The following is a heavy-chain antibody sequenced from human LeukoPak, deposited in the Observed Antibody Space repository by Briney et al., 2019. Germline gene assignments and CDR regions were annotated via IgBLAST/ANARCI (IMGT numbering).Heavy chain of an antibody. D-gene: IGHD3-22*01. V-gene: IGHV3-21*01. CDR3: ARDTYDSSGYYYDPFDY. Sequence: GGSLRLSCAASGFTFSSYSMNWVRQAPGKGLEWVSSISSSSSYIYYADSVKGRFTISRDNAKNSLYLQMNSLRAEDTAVYYCARDTYDSSGYYYDPFDYWGQGTLVTVSS. J-gene: IGHJ4*02. CDR2: ISSSSSYI. CDR1: GFTFSSYS.